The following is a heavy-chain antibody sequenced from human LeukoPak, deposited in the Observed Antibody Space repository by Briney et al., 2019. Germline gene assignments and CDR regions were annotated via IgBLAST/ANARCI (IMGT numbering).Heavy chain of an antibody. J-gene: IGHJ4*02. Sequence: PSETLSLTCTVSGGSISSYYWSWIRQPPGKGLEWIGFIFYSGTTNYNPSLKSRVTISVDTSKNQFSLKLSSVTAADTAVYYCARHPKTYYDILAGYTFPSLYFDYWGQGTLVTVSS. D-gene: IGHD3-9*01. CDR2: IFYSGTT. V-gene: IGHV4-59*08. CDR1: GGSISSYY. CDR3: ARHPKTYYDILAGYTFPSLYFDY.